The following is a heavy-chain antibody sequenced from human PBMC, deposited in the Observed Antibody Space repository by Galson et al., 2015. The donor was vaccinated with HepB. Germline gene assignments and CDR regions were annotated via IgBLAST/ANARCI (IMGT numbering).Heavy chain of an antibody. V-gene: IGHV3-21*01. J-gene: IGHJ5*02. CDR2: ITSSSTYI. D-gene: IGHD6-19*01. CDR3: ARDWGIAVAGTWWFDP. Sequence: SLRLSCAASRFAFSNYNMNWVRQAPGKGLEWVSSITSSSTYIYYADSVKGRFTISRDNANNLLYLQMNCLRAEDTAVYYCARDWGIAVAGTWWFDPWGRGTLVTVSS. CDR1: RFAFSNYN.